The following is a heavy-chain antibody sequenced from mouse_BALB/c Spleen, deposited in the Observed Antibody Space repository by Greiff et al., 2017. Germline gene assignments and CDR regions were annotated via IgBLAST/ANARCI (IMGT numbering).Heavy chain of an antibody. J-gene: IGHJ4*01. CDR3: ARAPYYEGYAMDY. CDR2: IWGDGST. D-gene: IGHD2-10*01. CDR1: GFSLTGYG. Sequence: VKLMESGPGLVAPSQSLSITCTVSGFSLTGYGVNWVRQPPGKGLEWLGMIWGDGSTDYNSALKSRLSISKDNSKSQVFLKMNSLQTDDTARYYCARAPYYEGYAMDYWGQGTSVTVSS. V-gene: IGHV2-6-7*01.